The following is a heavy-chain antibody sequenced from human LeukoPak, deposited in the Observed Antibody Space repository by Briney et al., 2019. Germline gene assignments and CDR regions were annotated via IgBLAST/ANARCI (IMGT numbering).Heavy chain of an antibody. J-gene: IGHJ3*02. CDR3: ASPGYFYGSGSVDDAFDI. CDR2: IYYSGST. CDR1: GGSMSSYY. Sequence: SETLSLTCTVSGGSMSSYYWSWIRQPPGKGLEWIGYIYYSGSTNYNPSLKSRVTISVDTSKNRFSLRLSSVTAADTAVYYCASPGYFYGSGSVDDAFDIWGQGTMVTVSS. V-gene: IGHV4-59*01. D-gene: IGHD3-10*01.